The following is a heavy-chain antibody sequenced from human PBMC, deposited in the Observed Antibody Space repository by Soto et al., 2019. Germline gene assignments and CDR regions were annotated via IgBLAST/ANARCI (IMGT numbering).Heavy chain of an antibody. J-gene: IGHJ4*02. CDR3: ASDF. V-gene: IGHV3-23*05. Sequence: EVRMLQSGGGLVQPGGSLRLSCTVSGFTFGSYGMSWVRQAPGRGLQWVSTIDTSGGNTYYADSVKGRFTISRDNSKKTLYLQLSSLRDDDTAVYYCASDFWGRGTLVTVSS. CDR1: GFTFGSYG. CDR2: IDTSGGNT.